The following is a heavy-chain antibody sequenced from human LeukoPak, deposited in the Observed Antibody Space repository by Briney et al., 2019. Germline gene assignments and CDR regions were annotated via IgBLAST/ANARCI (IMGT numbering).Heavy chain of an antibody. V-gene: IGHV4-59*01. Sequence: PSETLSLTCTVSGGSISSYYWSWIRQPPGKGLEWIGYIYYSGSTNYNPSLKSRVTISVDTSKNQFSLKLTFVTAADTAVYYCARDKRYYYDSSGYYFDSWGQGLLVTVSS. CDR3: ARDKRYYYDSSGYYFDS. CDR2: IYYSGST. J-gene: IGHJ4*02. D-gene: IGHD3-22*01. CDR1: GGSISSYY.